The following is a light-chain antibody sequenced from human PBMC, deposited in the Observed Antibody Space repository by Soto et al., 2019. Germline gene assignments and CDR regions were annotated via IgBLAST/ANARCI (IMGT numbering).Light chain of an antibody. CDR1: QSVSSN. CDR2: GAS. CDR3: QQYNNWPPWT. J-gene: IGKJ1*01. Sequence: EIVMTQSPATVSVSPWERATFSCMASQSVSSNLALYQQKPGQAPSLLIYGASIRATGIPARFSGSGSGTEFTLTISTLQSEDFAISYCQQYNNWPPWTLGQGTKVDIK. V-gene: IGKV3-15*01.